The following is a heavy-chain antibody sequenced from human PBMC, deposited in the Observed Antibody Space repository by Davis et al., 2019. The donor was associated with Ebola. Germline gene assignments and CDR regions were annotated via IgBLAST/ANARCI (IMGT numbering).Heavy chain of an antibody. V-gene: IGHV4-59*11. CDR3: VRDRYGYNSWGFDL. CDR1: GGSISSHY. D-gene: IGHD5-24*01. J-gene: IGHJ2*01. Sequence: PSETLSRTCTVSGGSISSHYWTWIRQPPGKGLEWIGYIYYSGNTNYNPSLKSRVTISVDTSKNQFSLKLMSVTAADTAMYYCVRDRYGYNSWGFDLWGRGTLITVSS. CDR2: IYYSGNT.